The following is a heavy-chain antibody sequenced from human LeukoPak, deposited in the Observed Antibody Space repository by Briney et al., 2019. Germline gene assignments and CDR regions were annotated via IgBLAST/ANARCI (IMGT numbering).Heavy chain of an antibody. CDR2: ISSSSSYI. V-gene: IGHV3-21*01. D-gene: IGHD2-21*01. J-gene: IGHJ4*02. CDR1: GFTFSSYS. CDR3: ARSRDIWGVVIASYFGY. Sequence: GGSLRLSCAASGFTFSSYSMNWVRQAPGKGLEWVSSISSSSSYIYYADSVKGRFTISRDNAKNSLYLQMNSLRAEDTAVYYCARSRDIWGVVIASYFGYWGQGALVTVSS.